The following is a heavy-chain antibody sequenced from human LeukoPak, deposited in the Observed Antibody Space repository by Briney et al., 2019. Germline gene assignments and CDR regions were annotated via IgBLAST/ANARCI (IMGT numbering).Heavy chain of an antibody. V-gene: IGHV3-74*01. CDR3: VRDFRSADY. Sequence: GGSLRLSCAASGCTFSTYCMHWVRHAPGKGPMWVSRICPDGTVTNYADSVKARFIISRDNARNTVYLQMNSLRVEDTAVYYCVRDFRSADYWGQGTLVTVSS. CDR1: GCTFSTYC. J-gene: IGHJ4*02. CDR2: ICPDGTVT.